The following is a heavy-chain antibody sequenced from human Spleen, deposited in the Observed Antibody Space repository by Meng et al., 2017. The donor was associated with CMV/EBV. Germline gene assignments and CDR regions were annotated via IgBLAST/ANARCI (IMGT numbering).Heavy chain of an antibody. Sequence: GESLKISCAASGFTFGDYYMNWVRQAPGKGLEWVSYISSSSSTIYYADSVKGRFTISRDNAKNSLYLQMNSLRAEDTAVYYCAREGGWSKRGWFDPWGQGTLVTVSS. CDR1: GFTFGDYY. J-gene: IGHJ5*02. V-gene: IGHV3-11*04. CDR3: AREGGWSKRGWFDP. D-gene: IGHD6-19*01. CDR2: ISSSSSTI.